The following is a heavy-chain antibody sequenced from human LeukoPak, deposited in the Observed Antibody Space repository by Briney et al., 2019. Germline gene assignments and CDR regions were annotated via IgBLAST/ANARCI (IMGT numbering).Heavy chain of an antibody. D-gene: IGHD6-19*01. CDR3: ARAFGWAFDY. CDR1: GFTFSTYS. Sequence: GGSLRLSCAASGFTFSTYSMNWVRQAPGKGLEWVSYISSSGGAIYYADSVKGRFTISRDNAKNSLYLQMNSLRAEDTAVYYCARAFGWAFDYWGQGTLVTVSS. V-gene: IGHV3-48*01. CDR2: ISSSGGAI. J-gene: IGHJ4*02.